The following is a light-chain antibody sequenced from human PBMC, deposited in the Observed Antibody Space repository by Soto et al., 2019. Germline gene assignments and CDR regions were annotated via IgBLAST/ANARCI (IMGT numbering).Light chain of an antibody. CDR3: QQYGGSPPFS. Sequence: EIVLTQSPGTLSLSPGERATLSCRASQSVSSSYLAWYQQKPGQAPRLLIYGASSRATGIPDRFSGSGSGTDFTLTISRVEPEDFAVYYCQQYGGSPPFSFGPGTK. CDR2: GAS. V-gene: IGKV3-20*01. CDR1: QSVSSSY. J-gene: IGKJ2*03.